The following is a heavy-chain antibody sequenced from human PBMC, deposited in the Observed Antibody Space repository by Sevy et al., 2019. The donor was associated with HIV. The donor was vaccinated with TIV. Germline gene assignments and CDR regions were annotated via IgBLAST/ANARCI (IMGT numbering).Heavy chain of an antibody. J-gene: IGHJ6*02. Sequence: GGSLRRSCAASGFTFDDYTMHWVRQAPGKGLEWVSLISWDGGSTYYADSVKGRFTISRDNSKNSLYLQMNSLRTEDTALYYWAKDGFHHSSDWSDYYYYYGMDVWGQGTTVTVSS. CDR2: ISWDGGST. V-gene: IGHV3-43*01. CDR3: AKDGFHHSSDWSDYYYYYGMDV. D-gene: IGHD6-19*01. CDR1: GFTFDDYT.